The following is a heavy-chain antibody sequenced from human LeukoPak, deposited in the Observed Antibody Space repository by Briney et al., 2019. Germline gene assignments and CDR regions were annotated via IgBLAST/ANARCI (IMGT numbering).Heavy chain of an antibody. CDR2: TSSSGYTR. D-gene: IGHD6-19*01. J-gene: IGHJ4*02. Sequence: PGGSLRLSCAASGFTFSSYEMNCVRQAPGKGLEWVSYTSSSGYTRYYADSVKGRFTISRDNAKNSLYLQMNSLRAEDTAVYYCARVGQWLVNYWGRGTLVTVSS. V-gene: IGHV3-48*03. CDR3: ARVGQWLVNY. CDR1: GFTFSSYE.